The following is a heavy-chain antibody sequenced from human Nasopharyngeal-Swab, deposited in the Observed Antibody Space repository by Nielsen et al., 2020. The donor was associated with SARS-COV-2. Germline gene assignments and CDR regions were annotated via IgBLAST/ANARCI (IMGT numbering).Heavy chain of an antibody. CDR2: INPSGGST. Sequence: ASVKVSCKASGYTFTNHFMHWVRQAPGQGLEWMGMINPSGGSTGYAQKFQGRVTITRDTSASTAYMELSSLRSEDTAVYYCARDRGYCSSTSCQNAFYIWGQGTMVTVSS. D-gene: IGHD2-2*01. V-gene: IGHV1-46*01. J-gene: IGHJ3*02. CDR3: ARDRGYCSSTSCQNAFYI. CDR1: GYTFTNHF.